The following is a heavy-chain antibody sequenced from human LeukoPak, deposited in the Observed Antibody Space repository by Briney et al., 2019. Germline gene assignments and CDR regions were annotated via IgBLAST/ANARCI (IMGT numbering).Heavy chain of an antibody. CDR1: GFTFTSSA. V-gene: IGHV1-58*02. J-gene: IGHJ6*03. D-gene: IGHD1-14*01. CDR3: ARGRYKEYMDV. Sequence: GASVKVSCKASGFTFTSSAMQWVRQARGQRLEWIGWIVVGSGNTNYAQKFQGRVTITRNTSISTAYMELSSLRSEDTAVYYCARGRYKEYMDVWGKGTTVTVSS. CDR2: IVVGSGNT.